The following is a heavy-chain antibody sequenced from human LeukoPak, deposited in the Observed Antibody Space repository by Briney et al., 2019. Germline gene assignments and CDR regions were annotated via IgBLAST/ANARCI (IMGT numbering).Heavy chain of an antibody. CDR2: ISTSSSYI. CDR3: ARATRGGYDGYFDY. V-gene: IGHV3-21*01. CDR1: GFTFSSYG. J-gene: IGHJ4*02. D-gene: IGHD5-12*01. Sequence: GGSLRLPCAASGFTFSSYGMSWVRQAPGKGLEWVSFISTSSSYIYYADSVKGRFIISRDNARKSLYLQMNSLRAEDTAVYYCARATRGGYDGYFDYWGQGTLVTVSS.